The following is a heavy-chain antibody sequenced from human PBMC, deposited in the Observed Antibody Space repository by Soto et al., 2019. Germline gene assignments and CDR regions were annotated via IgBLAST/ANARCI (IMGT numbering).Heavy chain of an antibody. J-gene: IGHJ4*02. CDR2: IYHSGST. Sequence: LSLTCAVSGGSISSSNWWSWVRQPPGKGLEWIGEIYHSGSTNYNPSLKSRVTISVDKSKNQFSLKLSSVTAADTAVYYCASGGEESPEAVAGFDYWGQGTLVTVSS. CDR1: GGSISSSNW. D-gene: IGHD6-19*01. CDR3: ASGGEESPEAVAGFDY. V-gene: IGHV4-4*02.